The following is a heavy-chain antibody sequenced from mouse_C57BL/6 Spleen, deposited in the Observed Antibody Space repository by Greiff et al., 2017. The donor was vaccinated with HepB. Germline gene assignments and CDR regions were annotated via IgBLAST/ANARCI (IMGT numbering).Heavy chain of an antibody. J-gene: IGHJ4*01. V-gene: IGHV5-17*01. CDR3: ARPGGWLPYYAMDY. D-gene: IGHD2-3*01. CDR1: GFTFSDYG. Sequence: EVMLVESGGGLVKPGGSLKLSCAASGFTFSDYGMHWVRQAPEKGLEWVAYISSGSSTIYYADTVKGRFTISRDNAKNTLFLQMTSLRSEDTAMYYCARPGGWLPYYAMDYWGQGTSVTVSS. CDR2: ISSGSSTI.